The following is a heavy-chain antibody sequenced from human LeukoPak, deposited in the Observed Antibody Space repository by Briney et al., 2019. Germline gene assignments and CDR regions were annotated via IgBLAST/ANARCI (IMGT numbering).Heavy chain of an antibody. Sequence: GGSLRLSCAASGFTFSNYAMSWVRQAPGKGLEWVSAISGSGGNTYYADSVKGRFTISRDNSKNTVFLQMNSLRAEDTAVYYCAKWGDYDVLTGYYVSDYWGQGTLVTVSS. CDR1: GFTFSNYA. D-gene: IGHD3-9*01. V-gene: IGHV3-23*01. CDR3: AKWGDYDVLTGYYVSDY. J-gene: IGHJ4*02. CDR2: ISGSGGNT.